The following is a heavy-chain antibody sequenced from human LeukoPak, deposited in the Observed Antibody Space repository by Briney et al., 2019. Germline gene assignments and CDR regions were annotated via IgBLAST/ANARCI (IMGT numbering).Heavy chain of an antibody. Sequence: AESLKIFCYASGDSITSYWIVCVRQMPGKSLQWMGIIYVGDSDTRYSPSFQGKVTISADKSIRTAYLQWSSLKASDTAMYYCARRSTGFEPWGQGTLVTVSS. V-gene: IGHV5-51*01. J-gene: IGHJ5*02. CDR1: GDSITSYW. CDR2: IYVGDSDT. CDR3: ARRSTGFEP.